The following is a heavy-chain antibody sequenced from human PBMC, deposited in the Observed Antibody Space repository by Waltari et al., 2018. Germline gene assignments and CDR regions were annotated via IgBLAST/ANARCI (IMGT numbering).Heavy chain of an antibody. J-gene: IGHJ4*02. CDR2: IIPIFGTA. Sequence: QVQLVQSGAEVKKPGSSVKVSCKASGGTFSSYAISWVRQAPGQGLEWMGGIIPIFGTATYEQKFQGRVTITADESTSTAYMELSSLRSEETAVYYCARHYGSGSYDFTREIDYWGQGTLVTVSS. V-gene: IGHV1-69*01. CDR1: GGTFSSYA. D-gene: IGHD3-10*01. CDR3: ARHYGSGSYDFTREIDY.